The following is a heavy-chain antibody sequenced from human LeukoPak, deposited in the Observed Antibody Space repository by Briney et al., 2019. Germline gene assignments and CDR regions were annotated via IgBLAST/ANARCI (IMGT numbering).Heavy chain of an antibody. D-gene: IGHD3-3*01. CDR3: ARRRDFWSGYYTDY. CDR1: GGSISSSSYY. V-gene: IGHV4-39*01. CDR2: IYYSGST. J-gene: IGHJ4*02. Sequence: SETLSLTCTVSGGSISSSSYYWGWIRQPPGKGLEWIGSIYYSGSTYYNPSLKSRVTISVDTSKNQFSLKLSSVTAADTAVYYCARRRDFWSGYYTDYWGQGTLVTVSS.